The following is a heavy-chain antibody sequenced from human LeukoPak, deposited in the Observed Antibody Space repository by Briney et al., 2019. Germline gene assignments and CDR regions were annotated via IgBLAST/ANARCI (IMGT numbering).Heavy chain of an antibody. D-gene: IGHD1-26*01. V-gene: IGHV3-48*01. J-gene: IGHJ4*02. CDR3: ARSRGSSGSYPFDY. CDR2: ISSSSSTI. Sequence: GVSLRLSCAASGFTFSSYSMNWVRQAPGKGLEWVSYISSSSSTIYYAGSVKGRFTISRDNAKNSLFLQMNSLRAEDTAVYYCARSRGSSGSYPFDYWGQGTLVTVSS. CDR1: GFTFSSYS.